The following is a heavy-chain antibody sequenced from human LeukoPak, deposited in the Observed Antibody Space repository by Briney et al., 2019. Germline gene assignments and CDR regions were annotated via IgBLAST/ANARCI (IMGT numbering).Heavy chain of an antibody. CDR3: AKDRGGYAYYYMDV. CDR2: ISWNSGSI. D-gene: IGHD3-22*01. Sequence: SLRLSCAASGFTFDDYAMHWVRQAPGKGLEWVSGISWNSGSIGYADSVKGRFTIPRDNAKNSLYLQMNSLRAEDTALYYCAKDRGGYAYYYMDVWGKGTTVTVSS. CDR1: GFTFDDYA. V-gene: IGHV3-9*01. J-gene: IGHJ6*03.